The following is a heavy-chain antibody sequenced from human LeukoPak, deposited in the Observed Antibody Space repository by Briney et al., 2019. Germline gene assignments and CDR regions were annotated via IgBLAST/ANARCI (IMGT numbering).Heavy chain of an antibody. V-gene: IGHV3-48*03. J-gene: IGHJ4*02. Sequence: PRESLTLSCAVAGFSFGSYEMNWVRQAPGKVMEWDSYISSSGSTIYYADSVKGRFTISRDNAKNSLYLQMNSLRAEDTAVYYCAREIRYCSGSKCYLFDYWGEGTLVSVPS. CDR2: ISSSGSTI. CDR1: GFSFGSYE. D-gene: IGHD2-15*01. CDR3: AREIRYCSGSKCYLFDY.